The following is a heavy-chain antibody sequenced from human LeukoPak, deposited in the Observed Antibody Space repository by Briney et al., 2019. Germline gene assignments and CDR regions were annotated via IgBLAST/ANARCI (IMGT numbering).Heavy chain of an antibody. D-gene: IGHD3-10*01. CDR2: ISFGSSTV. J-gene: IGHJ5*02. CDR3: ARSDYYGSGNYGRFDP. Sequence: PGRSLRLSCAASGFTFSSHEMNWVRQAPGKGLEWISYISFGSSTVYYADSVKGRFTISRDNAKNSLYLQMNSLRAGDTAVYYCARSDYYGSGNYGRFDPWGQGTLVTVSS. V-gene: IGHV3-48*03. CDR1: GFTFSSHE.